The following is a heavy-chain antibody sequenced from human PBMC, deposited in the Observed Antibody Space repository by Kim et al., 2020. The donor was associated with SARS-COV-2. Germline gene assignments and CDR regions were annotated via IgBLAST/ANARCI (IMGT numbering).Heavy chain of an antibody. V-gene: IGHV3-49*04. CDR2: IRSNANGGTT. Sequence: GGSLRLSCTASGFTFGDYAMSWVRQAPGKGLEWVGFIRSNANGGTTEYAASVKGRFTISRDNSKSIDYLQMNSLKTEVTDVYFCTRVEMSTIWVDYWGQGTLVTVSS. D-gene: IGHD3-16*01. CDR1: GFTFGDYA. J-gene: IGHJ4*02. CDR3: TRVEMSTIWVDY.